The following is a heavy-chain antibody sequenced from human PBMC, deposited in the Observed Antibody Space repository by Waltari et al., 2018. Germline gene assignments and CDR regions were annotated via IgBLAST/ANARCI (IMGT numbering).Heavy chain of an antibody. J-gene: IGHJ4*02. Sequence: QLLESGGGLVQPGGSLRLSCAASGFTFSSYAITWVRQAPGKGLEWVAAIRGNGASTYDADSVKGRFTISRDNSKNSLYLQMNSLRADDTAVYYCTMTYYDYLWGTRTTVYWGQGTLVTVSS. V-gene: IGHV3-23*01. CDR2: IRGNGAST. D-gene: IGHD3-16*01. CDR1: GFTFSSYA. CDR3: TMTYYDYLWGTRTTVY.